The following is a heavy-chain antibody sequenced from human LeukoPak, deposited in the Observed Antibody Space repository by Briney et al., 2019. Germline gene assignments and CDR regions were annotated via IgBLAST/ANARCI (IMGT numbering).Heavy chain of an antibody. CDR2: IYSDAGSR. D-gene: IGHD3-9*01. J-gene: IGHJ4*02. CDR1: GFTFISYW. Sequence: HPGGSLRLSCEASGFTFISYWLHWVRQAPGKGLMWVSRIYSDAGSRNYADSVKGRFTISRNNAKNTLYMQMDSLRAEDTAVYYCARDADWYGQSFDYWGQGTLVTVSS. V-gene: IGHV3-74*01. CDR3: ARDADWYGQSFDY.